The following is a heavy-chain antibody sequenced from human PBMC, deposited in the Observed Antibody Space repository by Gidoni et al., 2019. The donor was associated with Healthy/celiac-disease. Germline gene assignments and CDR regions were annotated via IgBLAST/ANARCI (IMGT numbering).Heavy chain of an antibody. CDR1: GFTFSSYA. D-gene: IGHD5-12*01. V-gene: IGHV3-23*01. CDR3: ATTDPRYDLKIDY. CDR2: SSGSGGST. Sequence: EVQLLESGGGLVQPGGSLRLSCAASGFTFSSYAMSWVRQAPGKGLEWVSASSGSGGSTYYADSVKGRFTISRDNSKNTLYLQMNSLRAEDTAVYYCATTDPRYDLKIDYWGQGTLVTVSS. J-gene: IGHJ4*02.